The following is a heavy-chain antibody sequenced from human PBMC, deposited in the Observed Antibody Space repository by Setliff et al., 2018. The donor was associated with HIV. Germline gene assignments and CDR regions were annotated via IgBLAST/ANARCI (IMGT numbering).Heavy chain of an antibody. D-gene: IGHD4-17*01. Sequence: TLSLTCSVSGDSIRGSGDSWSWVRQPAGKRPEWIGHIYVTGSTAYKPYLRGRATISLDTSKNQFSLKLTSVTAADTAVYFCARLSTGDLRLFEYWGHGALVTVSS. J-gene: IGHJ4*01. CDR3: ARLSTGDLRLFEY. CDR2: IYVTGST. CDR1: GDSIRGSGDS. V-gene: IGHV4-61*09.